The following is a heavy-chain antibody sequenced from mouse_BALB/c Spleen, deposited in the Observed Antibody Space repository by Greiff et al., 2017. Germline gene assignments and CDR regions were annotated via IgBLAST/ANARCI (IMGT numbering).Heavy chain of an antibody. CDR2: ISNLAYSI. CDR3: TRDGGLRRTKGPWFAY. V-gene: IGHV5-15*02. J-gene: IGHJ3*01. CDR1: GFTFSDYG. Sequence: EVQLVESGGGLVQPGGSRKLSCAASGFTFSDYGMAWVRQAPGKGPEWVAFISNLAYSIYYADTVTGRFTISRENAKNTLYLEMSSLRSEDTAMYYCTRDGGLRRTKGPWFAYWGQGTLVTVSA. D-gene: IGHD2-4*01.